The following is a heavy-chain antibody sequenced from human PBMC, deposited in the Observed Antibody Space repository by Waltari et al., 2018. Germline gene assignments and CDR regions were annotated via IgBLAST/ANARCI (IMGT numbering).Heavy chain of an antibody. CDR2: TYYSGST. V-gene: IGHV4-59*08. Sequence: QVQLQESGPGLVKPSETLSLTCTVSGGSISSYYWSWIRQPPGKGLEWIGYTYYSGSTNYNPSLKSRVTISVDTSKNQFSLKLSSVTAADTAVYYCARSPELRARAFDIWGQGTMVTVSS. D-gene: IGHD1-7*01. CDR3: ARSPELRARAFDI. CDR1: GGSISSYY. J-gene: IGHJ3*02.